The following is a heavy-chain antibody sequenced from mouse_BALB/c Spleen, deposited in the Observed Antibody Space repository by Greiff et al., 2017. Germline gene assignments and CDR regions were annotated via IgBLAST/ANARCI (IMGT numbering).Heavy chain of an antibody. CDR1: GFNIKDTY. CDR3: EDGYYEGYAMDY. Sequence: VQLQQSGAELVKPGASVKLSCTASGFNIKDTYMHWVKQRPEQGLEWIGRIDPANGNTKYDPKFQGKATITADTSSNTAYLQLSSLTSEDTAVYYCEDGYYEGYAMDYWGQGTSVTASS. D-gene: IGHD2-3*01. CDR2: IDPANGNT. V-gene: IGHV14-3*02. J-gene: IGHJ4*01.